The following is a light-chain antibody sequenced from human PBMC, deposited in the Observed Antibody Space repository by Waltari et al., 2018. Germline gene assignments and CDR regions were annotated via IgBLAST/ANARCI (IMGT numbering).Light chain of an antibody. CDR2: DVG. V-gene: IGLV2-14*01. CDR3: SSYTTSTTLL. J-gene: IGLJ1*01. CDR1: STDVGAYNF. Sequence: QSALTQPASVSGSPGQSITISCTGSSTDVGAYNFVSWYHQHPDKVPKLILYDVGDRTSGISHRFSASKAGNTASLTISGLQEEDEGEYYCSSYTTSTTLLFGTGTRLTVL.